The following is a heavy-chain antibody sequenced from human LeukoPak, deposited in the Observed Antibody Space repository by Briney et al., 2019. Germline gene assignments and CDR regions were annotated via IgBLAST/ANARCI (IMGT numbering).Heavy chain of an antibody. D-gene: IGHD6-6*01. CDR2: IYYSGST. CDR1: GGSISSGGYY. CDR3: ARVAARYVGMDV. V-gene: IGHV4-61*08. J-gene: IGHJ6*02. Sequence: SETLSLTCTVSGGSISSGGYYWSWIRQPPGKGLEWIGYIYYSGSTNYNPSLKSRVTISVDTSKKQVSLNLSSVTAADTAVYYCARVAARYVGMDVWGQGTTVTVSS.